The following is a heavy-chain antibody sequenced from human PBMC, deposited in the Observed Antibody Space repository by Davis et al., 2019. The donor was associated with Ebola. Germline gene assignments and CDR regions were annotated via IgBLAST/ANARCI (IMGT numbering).Heavy chain of an antibody. D-gene: IGHD5-12*01. J-gene: IGHJ4*02. CDR1: GGSISSYY. Sequence: MPSETLSLPCTVSGGSISSYYWSWIRQPPGKGLEWVGYIYYGGSSNHNPSLRGRVTVSVDTSRNLFSLELTSVTAADTALYYCARGGMGYYDPYVPPFDHWGQGTHVTVSS. CDR3: ARGGMGYYDPYVPPFDH. V-gene: IGHV4-59*01. CDR2: IYYGGSS.